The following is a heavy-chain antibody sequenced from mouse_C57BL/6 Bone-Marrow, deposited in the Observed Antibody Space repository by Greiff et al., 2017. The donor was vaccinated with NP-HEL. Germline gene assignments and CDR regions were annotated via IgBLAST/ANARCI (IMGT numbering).Heavy chain of an antibody. CDR2: IYPGDGDT. V-gene: IGHV1-80*01. Sequence: QVHVKQSGAELVKPGASVKISCKASGYAFSSYWMNWVKQRPGKGLEWIGQIYPGDGDTNYNGKFKGKATLTVDKSSSTAYMQLSSLTSEDSAVYFCATIYYGNYSDYWGQGTTLTVSS. J-gene: IGHJ2*01. CDR3: ATIYYGNYSDY. CDR1: GYAFSSYW. D-gene: IGHD2-1*01.